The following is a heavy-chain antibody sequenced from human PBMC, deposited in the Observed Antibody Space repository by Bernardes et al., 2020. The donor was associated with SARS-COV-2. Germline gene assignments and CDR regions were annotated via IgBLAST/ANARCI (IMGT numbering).Heavy chain of an antibody. Sequence: GGSLRLSCAASGFTFSSHAMHWVRQAPGKGLEWVTVISDDGSNKYYGDSVKGRFTISRDNSKNTLYLQMNSLRVEDTAVYYCAKGDLEWELLGSFDHWRQGTLVTVSS. CDR2: ISDDGSNK. V-gene: IGHV3-30*18. D-gene: IGHD1-26*01. CDR3: AKGDLEWELLGSFDH. J-gene: IGHJ4*02. CDR1: GFTFSSHA.